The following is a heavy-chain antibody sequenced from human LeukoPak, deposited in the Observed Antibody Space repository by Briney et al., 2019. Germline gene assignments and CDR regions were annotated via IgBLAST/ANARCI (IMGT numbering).Heavy chain of an antibody. CDR2: ISSSGST. D-gene: IGHD4-17*01. J-gene: IGHJ4*02. Sequence: SETLSLTCTVSGGFISSSSYYWDWIRQPPGKGLEWIGSISSSGSTRYNPSLKSRVTISVDTSNNQFSLRLSSVTAADTAVYYCARCLERDGTYGYYFDYWGQGTLVTVSS. CDR3: ARCLERDGTYGYYFDY. V-gene: IGHV4-39*01. CDR1: GGFISSSSYY.